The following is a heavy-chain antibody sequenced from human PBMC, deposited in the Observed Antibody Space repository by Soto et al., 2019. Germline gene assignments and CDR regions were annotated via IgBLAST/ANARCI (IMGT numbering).Heavy chain of an antibody. CDR3: AREGSSYYDFWIGYYTGRRPNWFDP. D-gene: IGHD3-3*01. CDR1: GGSISSSSYY. Sequence: SETLSLTCTVSGGSISSSSYYWGWIRQPPGKGLEWIGSIYYSGSTYYNPSLKGRVTISVDTSKNQFSLKLSSVTAADTAVYYCAREGSSYYDFWIGYYTGRRPNWFDPWGQGTLVTVSS. V-gene: IGHV4-39*02. CDR2: IYYSGST. J-gene: IGHJ5*02.